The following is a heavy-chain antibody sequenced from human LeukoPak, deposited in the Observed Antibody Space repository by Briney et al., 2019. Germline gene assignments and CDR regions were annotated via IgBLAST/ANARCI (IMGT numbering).Heavy chain of an antibody. CDR2: ISYDGSNK. Sequence: GGSLRLSCAASGFTFSSYAMHWVRQAPGKGLEWVAVISYDGSNKYYADSVKGRFTISRDNSKNTLYLQMNSLRAEDTAVYYCARDHYGSGSYIFDYWGQGTLVTVSS. V-gene: IGHV3-30-3*01. D-gene: IGHD3-10*01. CDR3: ARDHYGSGSYIFDY. J-gene: IGHJ4*02. CDR1: GFTFSSYA.